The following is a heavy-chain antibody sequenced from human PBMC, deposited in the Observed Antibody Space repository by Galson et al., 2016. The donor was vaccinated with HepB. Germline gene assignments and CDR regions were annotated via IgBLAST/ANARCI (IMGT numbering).Heavy chain of an antibody. CDR3: ARQGPYEGGNSWPRDHWFDL. V-gene: IGHV4-31*03. CDR1: GGAISSGGYY. Sequence: TLSLTCTVSGGAISSGGYYWSWIRQHPEEGLEWMGYIYHTGSRYYNPSLEGRITISVDTSKNQLSLRLTSVTAADTAVYYCARQGPYEGGNSWPRDHWFDLWGQGTLVTVSS. CDR2: IYHTGSR. J-gene: IGHJ5*02. D-gene: IGHD4-23*01.